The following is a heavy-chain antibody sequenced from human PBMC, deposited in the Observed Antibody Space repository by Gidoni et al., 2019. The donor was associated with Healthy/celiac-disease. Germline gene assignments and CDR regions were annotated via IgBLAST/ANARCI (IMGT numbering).Heavy chain of an antibody. CDR3: AKAIAAAGPFDY. CDR1: GFTFDDYA. CDR2: ISWNSGSI. Sequence: EVQLVESGGGLVQPGRSLRLSCAASGFTFDDYAMHWVRQAPGKGLEWVSGISWNSGSIGYADSVKGRFTISRDNAKNSLYLQMNNLRAEDTALYYCAKAIAAAGPFDYWGQGTLVTVSS. J-gene: IGHJ4*02. V-gene: IGHV3-9*01. D-gene: IGHD6-13*01.